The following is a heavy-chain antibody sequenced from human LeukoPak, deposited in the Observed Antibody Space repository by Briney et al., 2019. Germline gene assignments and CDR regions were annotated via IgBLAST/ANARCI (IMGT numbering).Heavy chain of an antibody. Sequence: PGGSLRLSCAASGFTFSSYAISWVRQAPGKGLEWVSAISGSGGSTYYADSVKGRFTISRDNSKNTLYLQMNSLRAEDTAVYYCAFRGYSRSWYTLGYWGQGTLVTVSS. V-gene: IGHV3-23*01. J-gene: IGHJ4*02. D-gene: IGHD6-13*01. CDR2: ISGSGGST. CDR3: AFRGYSRSWYTLGY. CDR1: GFTFSSYA.